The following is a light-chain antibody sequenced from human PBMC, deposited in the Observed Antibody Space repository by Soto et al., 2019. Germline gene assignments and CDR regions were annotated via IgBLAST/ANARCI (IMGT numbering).Light chain of an antibody. CDR2: RSN. Sequence: QSVLTQPPSAAGTPGQRVHISCSGRSSNIGDNYVYWYRQLPGTAPKLLIYRSNQRPSGVPDRFSGSKSGTSASLDISGLRSEDEADYYCAAWDDSLSGWLFGGGTKLTVL. CDR3: AAWDDSLSGWL. V-gene: IGLV1-47*01. J-gene: IGLJ3*02. CDR1: SSNIGDNY.